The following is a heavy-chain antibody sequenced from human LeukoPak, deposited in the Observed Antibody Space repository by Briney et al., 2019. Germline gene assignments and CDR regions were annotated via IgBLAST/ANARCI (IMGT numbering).Heavy chain of an antibody. V-gene: IGHV3-23*01. J-gene: IGHJ4*02. D-gene: IGHD1-26*01. Sequence: GGSLRLSCAASGFTFGTFAMSWVRQAPGKGLEWVSEISGSGDTTYYADSVKGRFTISRDNSKNTLYLHMSTLRAEDTAVYYCAKDACNSGGSFCNFDYWGQGTLVTVSS. CDR3: AKDACNSGGSFCNFDY. CDR2: ISGSGDTT. CDR1: GFTFGTFA.